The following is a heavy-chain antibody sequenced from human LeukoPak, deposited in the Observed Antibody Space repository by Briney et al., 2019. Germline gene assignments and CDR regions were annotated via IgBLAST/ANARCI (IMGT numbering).Heavy chain of an antibody. CDR1: GFPFSNYA. Sequence: PGGPLRLSCAASGFPFSNYAMTWVRQAPGKGLERVSGISDSGDRTYYADSVKGRFTISRDNSKNMLYLQMNSLRVEDTALYYCAKGLGTSGYHDYWGQEPWSPSPQ. CDR2: ISDSGDRT. J-gene: IGHJ4*01. D-gene: IGHD3-22*01. CDR3: AKGLGTSGYHDY. V-gene: IGHV3-23*01.